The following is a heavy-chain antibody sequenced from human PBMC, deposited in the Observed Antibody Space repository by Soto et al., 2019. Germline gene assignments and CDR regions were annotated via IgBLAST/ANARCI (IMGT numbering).Heavy chain of an antibody. Sequence: SETLSLTCTVSGGSISSYYWSWIRQPPGKGLEWIGYIYYSGSTNYNPSLKSRVTISVDTSKNQFSLKLSSVTAADTAVYYCARISGGSVGATTGFYFQHWGQGTLVTVSS. V-gene: IGHV4-59*01. D-gene: IGHD1-26*01. CDR1: GGSISSYY. CDR2: IYYSGST. J-gene: IGHJ1*01. CDR3: ARISGGSVGATTGFYFQH.